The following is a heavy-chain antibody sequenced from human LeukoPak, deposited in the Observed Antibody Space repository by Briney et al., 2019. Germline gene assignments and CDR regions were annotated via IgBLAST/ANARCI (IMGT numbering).Heavy chain of an antibody. CDR2: IYTSGST. J-gene: IGHJ6*03. CDR3: ARGGEGETSYYYYMDV. CDR1: GGSISSGSYY. D-gene: IGHD3-10*01. V-gene: IGHV4-61*02. Sequence: SETLSLTCTVSGGSISSGSYYWSWIRQPAGKGLEWIGRIYTSGSTNYNPSLKSRVTMSVDTSKNQFSLKLSSVTAADTAVYYCARGGEGETSYYYYMDVWGKGTTVTISS.